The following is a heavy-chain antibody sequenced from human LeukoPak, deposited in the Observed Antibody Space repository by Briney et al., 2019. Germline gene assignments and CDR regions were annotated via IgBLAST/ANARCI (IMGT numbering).Heavy chain of an antibody. D-gene: IGHD3-10*01. V-gene: IGHV3-53*01. Sequence: GGSLILSCAASGFTVSTNYMTWVRQAPGKGLEWVSFIYSDGSTYYADSVKGRFTISRDNSKNTLYLQMNSLRAEDTAVYYCAREWRGSVDAFDIWGQGTMVTVSS. J-gene: IGHJ3*02. CDR1: GFTVSTNY. CDR2: IYSDGST. CDR3: AREWRGSVDAFDI.